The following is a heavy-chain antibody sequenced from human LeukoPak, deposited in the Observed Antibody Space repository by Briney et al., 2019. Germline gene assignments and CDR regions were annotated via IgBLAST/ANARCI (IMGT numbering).Heavy chain of an antibody. CDR3: ARAAVGYCTNGVCSKPRSYYYYMDV. V-gene: IGHV3-30*03. D-gene: IGHD2-8*01. Sequence: PGGSLRLSCAASGFTFSSYGMQWVRQAPGKGLEWVAVISYDGSNKYYADSVKGRFTTSRDNSKNTLYLQMNSLRAEDTAVYYCARAAVGYCTNGVCSKPRSYYYYMDVWGKGTTVTVS. CDR2: ISYDGSNK. J-gene: IGHJ6*03. CDR1: GFTFSSYG.